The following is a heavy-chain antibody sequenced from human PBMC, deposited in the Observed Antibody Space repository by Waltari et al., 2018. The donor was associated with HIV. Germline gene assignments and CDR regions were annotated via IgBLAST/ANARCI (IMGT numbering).Heavy chain of an antibody. J-gene: IGHJ5*02. CDR1: GGYLSISHS. Sequence: QVQLQESGPALVRPSETLSLTCRISGGYLSISHSWGWFLPAPGKGLEWIGSISNGGYVFHSASFRSRVTLSLATSKNHFSLTVDSVRAIDTAVYFCARALVDVYLPAKWFGPWGRGMLVTVSS. V-gene: IGHV4-38-2*02. CDR2: ISNGGYV. D-gene: IGHD2-15*01. CDR3: ARALVDVYLPAKWFGP.